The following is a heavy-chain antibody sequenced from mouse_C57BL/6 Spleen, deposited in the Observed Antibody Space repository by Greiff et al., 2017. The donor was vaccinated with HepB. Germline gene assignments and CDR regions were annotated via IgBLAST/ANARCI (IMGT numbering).Heavy chain of an antibody. D-gene: IGHD1-1*01. CDR1: GFNIKDYY. V-gene: IGHV14-1*01. Sequence: EVQLQQSGAELVRPGASVKLSCTASGFNIKDYYMHWVKQRPEQGLEWIGRIDPEDGDTEYAPKFQGKATMTADTSSNTAYLQLSILTSEGTAVYYCTPSHPTVVATGDFDVWGTGTTVTVSS. CDR3: TPSHPTVVATGDFDV. CDR2: IDPEDGDT. J-gene: IGHJ1*03.